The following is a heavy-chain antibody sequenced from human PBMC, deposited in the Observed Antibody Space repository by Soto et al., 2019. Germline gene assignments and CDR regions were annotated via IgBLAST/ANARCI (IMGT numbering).Heavy chain of an antibody. CDR1: GYTFTSYG. D-gene: IGHD3-10*01. CDR3: ARDVGSRSMVPDDAFDI. J-gene: IGHJ3*02. Sequence: ASVKVSCKASGYTFTSYGISWVRQAPGQGLEWMGWISAYNGNTNYAQKLQGRVTMTTDTSTSTAYMELRSLRSDDTAVYYCARDVGSRSMVPDDAFDIWGQGTMVTVSS. V-gene: IGHV1-18*01. CDR2: ISAYNGNT.